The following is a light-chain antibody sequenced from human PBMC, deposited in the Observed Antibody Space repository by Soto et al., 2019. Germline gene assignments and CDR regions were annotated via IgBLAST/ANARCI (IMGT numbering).Light chain of an antibody. CDR2: DAS. Sequence: EIVLTQSPATLSLSPGERATLSCRASQSVSSYLAWYQQKPGQAPRLLIYDASNRATGIPARFSGSGSWTDVTLTISSLEPEDFAVYYCQQRSNWSFTFGPGTKVDIK. V-gene: IGKV3-11*01. J-gene: IGKJ3*01. CDR1: QSVSSY. CDR3: QQRSNWSFT.